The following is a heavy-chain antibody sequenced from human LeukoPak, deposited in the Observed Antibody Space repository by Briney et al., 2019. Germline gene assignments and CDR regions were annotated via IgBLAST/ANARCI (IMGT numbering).Heavy chain of an antibody. D-gene: IGHD6-19*01. CDR2: ISSSGSTI. Sequence: GGSLRLSCAASGFTFSSYEMNWVRQAPGKGLEWVSYISSSGSTIYYADSVKGRFTISRDNAKNSLYLQMNSLRAEDTAVYYCATRGVAGTFLGLAFDYWGQGTLVTVSS. J-gene: IGHJ4*02. CDR3: ATRGVAGTFLGLAFDY. V-gene: IGHV3-48*03. CDR1: GFTFSSYE.